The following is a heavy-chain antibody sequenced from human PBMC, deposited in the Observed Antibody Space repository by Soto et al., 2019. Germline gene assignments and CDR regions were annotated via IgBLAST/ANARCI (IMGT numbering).Heavy chain of an antibody. Sequence: SETLSLTCAVYGGSFSGYYWSWIRQPPGKGLECIGEINHSGSTNYNPSLKSRVTISVDTSKNQFSLKLSSVTAADTAVYYCARGFYDYVWGSYRPFDYWGQGTLVTVS. J-gene: IGHJ4*02. CDR3: ARGFYDYVWGSYRPFDY. D-gene: IGHD3-16*02. V-gene: IGHV4-34*01. CDR1: GGSFSGYY. CDR2: INHSGST.